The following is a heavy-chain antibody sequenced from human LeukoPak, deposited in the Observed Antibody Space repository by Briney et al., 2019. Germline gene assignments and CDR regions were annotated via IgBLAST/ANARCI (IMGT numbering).Heavy chain of an antibody. V-gene: IGHV3-23*01. Sequence: GGSLRLSCAASGFTFSSYAMSWVRQAPGKGLDWVSAISGSGGSTYYADSVEGRFTISRDNSKNSLYLQMNSLRAEDTAVYYCAKYLKEKWLQYFDYWGQGTLVTVSS. J-gene: IGHJ4*02. CDR2: ISGSGGST. CDR1: GFTFSSYA. CDR3: AKYLKEKWLQYFDY. D-gene: IGHD5-24*01.